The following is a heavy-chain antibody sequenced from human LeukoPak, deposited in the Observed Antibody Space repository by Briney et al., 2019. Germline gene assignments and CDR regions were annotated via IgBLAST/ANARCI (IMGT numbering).Heavy chain of an antibody. V-gene: IGHV3-48*04. CDR2: ISSGSSTI. D-gene: IGHD3-9*01. Sequence: GGSLRLSCAASGFTFSSYSMNWVRQAPGKGLEWVSHISSGSSTIYYADSVKGRLSISRDNAKNSLYLQMNSLRAEDTAVYCARRSLIGFDYWGQGTLITVSS. CDR3: ARRSLIGFDY. J-gene: IGHJ4*02. CDR1: GFTFSSYS.